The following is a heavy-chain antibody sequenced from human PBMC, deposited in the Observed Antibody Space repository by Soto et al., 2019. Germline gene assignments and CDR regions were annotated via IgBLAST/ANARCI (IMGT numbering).Heavy chain of an antibody. CDR2: ISYSGRT. CDR1: GVSISSGTYS. Sequence: TLSLTCTVSGVSISSGTYSWSWIRQHPGEGLKWIGYISYSGRTYYNPSLKSRVIISVDTSKNQFSLKLNSVTAADTALYYCARDPGEWGQGTLATVSS. V-gene: IGHV4-31*03. D-gene: IGHD2-21*01. CDR3: ARDPGE. J-gene: IGHJ1*01.